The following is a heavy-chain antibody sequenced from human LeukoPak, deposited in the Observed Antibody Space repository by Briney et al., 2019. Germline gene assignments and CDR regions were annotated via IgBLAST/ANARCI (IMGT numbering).Heavy chain of an antibody. CDR1: GFTFSSYA. V-gene: IGHV3-23*01. Sequence: GGSLRLSCAASGFTFSSYAMSWVRQAPGKGLEWVSAISGGGGSTYYADSVKGRFTISRDNSKNTLYLQMNSLRAEDTAVYYCAKEDIVVVVAATGGYFDYWGQGTLVTVSS. CDR2: ISGGGGST. J-gene: IGHJ4*02. CDR3: AKEDIVVVVAATGGYFDY. D-gene: IGHD2-15*01.